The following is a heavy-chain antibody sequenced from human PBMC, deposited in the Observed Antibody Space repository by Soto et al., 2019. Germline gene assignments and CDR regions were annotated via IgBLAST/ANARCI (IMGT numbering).Heavy chain of an antibody. CDR3: VRENEMAGATSAFEY. V-gene: IGHV3-21*06. CDR2: IDARSNYI. Sequence: GSLRLSCEASGFRFNSYSMNWVRQAPQKGLEWVSLIDARSNYIYYADSVKGRFTISRDNARNSLYLQMDSLRVEDTAVYYCVRENEMAGATSAFEYWGQGTPVTVSS. D-gene: IGHD1-26*01. CDR1: GFRFNSYS. J-gene: IGHJ4*02.